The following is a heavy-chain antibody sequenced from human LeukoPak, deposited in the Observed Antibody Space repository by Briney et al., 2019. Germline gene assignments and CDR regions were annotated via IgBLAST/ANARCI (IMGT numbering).Heavy chain of an antibody. J-gene: IGHJ3*02. Sequence: GGSLRLSCAASGFTFSSYAMTWVRQAPGKGLEWVSGISGSTGSTYYADSVKGRFTISGDKSKNTVYLQMNSLRAKDTAVYYCAKERIAGASHALDMWGQGTMVTVSS. CDR2: ISGSTGST. D-gene: IGHD6-13*01. CDR1: GFTFSSYA. V-gene: IGHV3-23*01. CDR3: AKERIAGASHALDM.